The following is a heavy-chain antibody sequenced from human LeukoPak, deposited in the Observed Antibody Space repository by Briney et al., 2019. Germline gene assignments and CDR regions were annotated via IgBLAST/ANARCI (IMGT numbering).Heavy chain of an antibody. Sequence: KPSETLSLTCAVYGGSFSGYYWSWIRQPPGKGLEWIGEINHSGSTNYNPSLKSRVAISVDTSKNQFSLKLSSVTAADTAVYYRARIGWLRPLDYWGQGTLVTVSS. CDR2: INHSGST. V-gene: IGHV4-34*01. CDR3: ARIGWLRPLDY. D-gene: IGHD5-12*01. CDR1: GGSFSGYY. J-gene: IGHJ4*02.